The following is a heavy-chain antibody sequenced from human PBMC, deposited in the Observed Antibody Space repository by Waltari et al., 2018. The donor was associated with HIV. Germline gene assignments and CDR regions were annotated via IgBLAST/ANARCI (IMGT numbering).Heavy chain of an antibody. CDR1: GFTVRTNS. Sequence: EVQLVETGGDLNQPGGSLRLSCAASGFTVRTNSMAWVRQAPGKGLEWVSFLYSGGTPYYADSVKGRFTISRDSSENTVDLQMNSLRAEDTAVYYCTRGPPSGYWYCDLWGRGTLVTVSS. J-gene: IGHJ2*01. CDR2: LYSGGTP. CDR3: TRGPPSGYWYCDL. V-gene: IGHV3-53*02. D-gene: IGHD3-10*01.